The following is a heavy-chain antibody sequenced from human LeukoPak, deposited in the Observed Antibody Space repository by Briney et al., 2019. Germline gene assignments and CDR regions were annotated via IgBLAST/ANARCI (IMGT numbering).Heavy chain of an antibody. J-gene: IGHJ4*02. CDR1: GGSIGSRIYY. V-gene: IGHV4-39*01. Sequence: SETLSLTCTVSGGSIGSRIYYWGWIRQPPGKGLEWIGSIYYSGNTYYNPSLKSRVTISVDTSKNQFSLKLNSVTAADTAVYYCARHPSSSGYSPIDYWGQGTLVSVSS. CDR2: IYYSGNT. CDR3: ARHPSSSGYSPIDY. D-gene: IGHD3-22*01.